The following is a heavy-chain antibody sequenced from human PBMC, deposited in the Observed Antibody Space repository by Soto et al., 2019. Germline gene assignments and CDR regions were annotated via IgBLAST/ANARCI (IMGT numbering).Heavy chain of an antibody. Sequence: EVQLLESGGGLVQPGGSLRLSCAASGFTFSNYAMSWVRQAPGKGLEWVSVISGSGGSTYYADSVKGRFTISRDNSKNTLYLQMNSLRAEDTAVYYCAKLLVAAGVGGAFDIWGQGTMVTVSS. CDR2: ISGSGGST. J-gene: IGHJ3*02. V-gene: IGHV3-23*01. CDR3: AKLLVAAGVGGAFDI. D-gene: IGHD2-15*01. CDR1: GFTFSNYA.